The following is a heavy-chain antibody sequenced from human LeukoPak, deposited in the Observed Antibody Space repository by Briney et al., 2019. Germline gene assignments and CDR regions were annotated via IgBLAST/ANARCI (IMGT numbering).Heavy chain of an antibody. J-gene: IGHJ3*02. CDR2: IYYSGST. CDR3: AHHYDSSGYYSLYGDAFDI. V-gene: IGHV4-59*01. Sequence: SETLSLTCTVSGGSISSYYWSWIRQPPGKGLEWIGYIYYSGSTNYNPSLKSRGTISVDTSKNQFSLKLSSVTAADTAVYYCAHHYDSSGYYSLYGDAFDIWGQGTMVTVSS. CDR1: GGSISSYY. D-gene: IGHD3-22*01.